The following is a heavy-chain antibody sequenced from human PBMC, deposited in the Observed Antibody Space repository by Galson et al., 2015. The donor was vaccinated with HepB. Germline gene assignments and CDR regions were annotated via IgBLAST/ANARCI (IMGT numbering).Heavy chain of an antibody. V-gene: IGHV6-1*01. J-gene: IGHJ4*02. D-gene: IGHD7-27*01. CDR1: GDSVSSNSAA. CDR3: ARSAGDLDY. Sequence: CAISGDSVSSNSAAWNWIRQSPSRGLEWLGRTYYRSKWYNGYAVSVRGRITINPDTSKNQFSLHLNSVTPEDTAVYYCARSAGDLDYWGQGILVTVSS. CDR2: TYYRSKWYN.